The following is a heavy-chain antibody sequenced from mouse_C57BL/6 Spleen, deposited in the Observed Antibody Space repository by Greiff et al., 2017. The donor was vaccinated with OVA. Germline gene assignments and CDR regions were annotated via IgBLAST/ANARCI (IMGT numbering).Heavy chain of an antibody. CDR2: ISYDGSN. J-gene: IGHJ1*03. CDR3: ARRGYDYWYFDV. CDR1: GYSITSGYY. V-gene: IGHV3-6*01. D-gene: IGHD2-3*01. Sequence: DVKLQESGPGLVKPSQSLSLTCSVTGYSITSGYYWNWIRQFPGNKLEWMGYISYDGSNNYNPSLKNRISITRDTSKNQFFLKLDSVTTEDTATYYCARRGYDYWYFDVWGTGTTVTVSS.